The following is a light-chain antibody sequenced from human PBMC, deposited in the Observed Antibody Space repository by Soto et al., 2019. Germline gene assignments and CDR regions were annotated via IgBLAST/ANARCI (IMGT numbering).Light chain of an antibody. V-gene: IGKV3-20*01. Sequence: EIVLTQSPGTLSLSPWERATLSCRASQSLTNNYLAWYQQKPGQAPRLLIYGASSRATGIPDRFSGTVSGTDFTLTISRLEPEDFAVYYCQQYGSSPITFGQGTRLEI. CDR2: GAS. J-gene: IGKJ5*01. CDR3: QQYGSSPIT. CDR1: QSLTNNY.